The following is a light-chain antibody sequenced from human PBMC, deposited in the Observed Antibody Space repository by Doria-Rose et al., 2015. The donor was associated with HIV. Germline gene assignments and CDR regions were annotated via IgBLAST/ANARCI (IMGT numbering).Light chain of an antibody. J-gene: IGKJ1*01. CDR2: DGS. CDR3: HQYGTSWT. V-gene: IGKV3-20*01. CDR1: QRFSSTY. Sequence: LTQLPVTLYLSPGARGTLSCSASQRFSSTYLAWYQQKPGQAPSLLIYDGSTRDTGIQDRFSASGSGTDFTLTINRLEPEDFALYYCHQYGTSWTFGQGTKVEI.